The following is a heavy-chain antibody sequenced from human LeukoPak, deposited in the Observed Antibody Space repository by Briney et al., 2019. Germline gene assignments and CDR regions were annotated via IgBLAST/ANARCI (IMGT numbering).Heavy chain of an antibody. D-gene: IGHD3-22*01. V-gene: IGHV1-18*01. CDR2: ISGYNDNT. J-gene: IGHJ4*02. Sequence: ASVKVSCKASGYTFTNYAISWVRQAPGQGLEWMGWISGYNDNTNYAQKVQGGVTMTTDTSTSTAYMELRSLRSDDTAVYYCARDSYDSSGNYLDYWGQGTLVTASS. CDR1: GYTFTNYA. CDR3: ARDSYDSSGNYLDY.